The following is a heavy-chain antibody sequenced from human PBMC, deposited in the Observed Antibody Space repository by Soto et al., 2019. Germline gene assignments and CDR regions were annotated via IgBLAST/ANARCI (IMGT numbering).Heavy chain of an antibody. D-gene: IGHD6-13*01. V-gene: IGHV1-18*01. Sequence: QVQLVQSGAEVKKPGASVKVSCKASGYTFTSYGISWVRQAPGQGLEWMGWISAYNGNTNYAQKPQGKVHKTPDPSTGKGYQGLGSLRSYDTAVEFCARVQAAAGTPRFGPLGQGTLVTVSS. CDR2: ISAYNGNT. CDR3: ARVQAAAGTPRFGP. CDR1: GYTFTSYG. J-gene: IGHJ5*02.